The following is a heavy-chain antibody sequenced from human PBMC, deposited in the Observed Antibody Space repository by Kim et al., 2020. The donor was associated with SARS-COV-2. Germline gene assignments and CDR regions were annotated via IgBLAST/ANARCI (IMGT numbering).Heavy chain of an antibody. V-gene: IGHV3-23*01. J-gene: IGHJ5*02. D-gene: IGHD1-26*01. Sequence: AESVKGRFTISRDNSRKTLYLQMNSLRAADTAVYYCAKDQYSGSDYWFGPWGQGTLVTVSS. CDR3: AKDQYSGSDYWFGP.